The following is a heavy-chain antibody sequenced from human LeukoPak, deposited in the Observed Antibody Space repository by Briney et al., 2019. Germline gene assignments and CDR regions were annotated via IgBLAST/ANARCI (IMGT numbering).Heavy chain of an antibody. CDR3: ARVKAGIAVAGTKGIFDY. J-gene: IGHJ4*02. CDR2: INHSGST. D-gene: IGHD6-19*01. CDR1: GGSFSGYY. V-gene: IGHV4-34*01. Sequence: PSETQSLTCAVYGGSFSGYYWSWIRQPPGKGLEWIGEINHSGSTNYNPSLKSRVTISVDTSKNQFSLKLSSVTAADTAVYYCARVKAGIAVAGTKGIFDYWGQGTLVTVSS.